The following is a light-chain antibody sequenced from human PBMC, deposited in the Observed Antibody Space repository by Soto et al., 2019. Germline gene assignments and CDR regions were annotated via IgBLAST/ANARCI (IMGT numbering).Light chain of an antibody. J-gene: IGKJ1*01. CDR1: QSVNNNY. V-gene: IGKV3-20*01. CDR2: GAS. CDR3: QQYGSSGT. Sequence: TMLSQCPGTLSLSKGERATLSGMASQSVNNNYLAWYQQKAGQAPRLLIYGASNWATGIPDRFSGSGSGTDFTLTISRLEPEDFAVYYCQQYGSSGTFGQGTKVDI.